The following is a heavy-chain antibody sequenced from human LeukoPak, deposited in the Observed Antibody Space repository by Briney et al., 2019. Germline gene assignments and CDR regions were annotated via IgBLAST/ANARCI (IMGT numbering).Heavy chain of an antibody. Sequence: GGSLRLSRAASGFTFSSYAMSWVPQAPGQGLEWVWAISGSGRSTYYADTVKGRFAISRDNSKNTLYLQLNSLRAEYTAVSYCAKAGRSSGTNWFDPWGQGTLVTVSS. CDR2: ISGSGRST. V-gene: IGHV3-23*01. CDR1: GFTFSSYA. D-gene: IGHD3-10*01. CDR3: AKAGRSSGTNWFDP. J-gene: IGHJ5*02.